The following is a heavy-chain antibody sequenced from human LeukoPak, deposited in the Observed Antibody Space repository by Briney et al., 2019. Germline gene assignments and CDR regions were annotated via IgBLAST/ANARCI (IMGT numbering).Heavy chain of an antibody. D-gene: IGHD4-17*01. CDR2: IRSKAYGGTT. Sequence: GGSLRLSCTASGFTFGDYAMSWVRQAPGKGLEWVGFIRSKAYGGTTEYAASVKGRFTISRDDSKSIAYPQMNSLKTEDTAVYYCTREGDYGDVYFDYWGQGTLVTVSS. J-gene: IGHJ4*02. CDR1: GFTFGDYA. CDR3: TREGDYGDVYFDY. V-gene: IGHV3-49*04.